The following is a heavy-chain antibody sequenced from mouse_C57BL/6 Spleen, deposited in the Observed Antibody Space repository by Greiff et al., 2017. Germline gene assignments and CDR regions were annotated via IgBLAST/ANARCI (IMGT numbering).Heavy chain of an antibody. CDR1: GFTFSDYG. V-gene: IGHV5-17*01. J-gene: IGHJ2*01. CDR3: ARLLYFDY. Sequence: EVKLVESGGGLVKPGGSLKLSCAASGFTFSDYGMHWVRQAPEKGLEWVAYISSGSSIIYYADTVKGRFTISRDNAKNTLFLQMTSLRSEDTAMYYCARLLYFDYWGQGTTLTVSS. CDR2: ISSGSSII. D-gene: IGHD2-1*01.